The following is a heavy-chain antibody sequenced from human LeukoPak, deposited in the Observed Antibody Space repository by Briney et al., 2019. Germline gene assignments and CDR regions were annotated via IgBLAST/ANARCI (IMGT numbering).Heavy chain of an antibody. D-gene: IGHD3-10*01. CDR2: MNPNSGNT. V-gene: IGHV1-8*01. CDR1: GYTSTSYD. CDR3: ARALRSYYYYYYMDV. Sequence: ASVKVSCKASGYTSTSYDINWVRQATGQGLEWMGWMNPNSGNTGYAQKFQGRVTMTRNTSISTAYMELSSLRSEDTAVYYCARALRSYYYYYYMDVWGKGTTVTVSS. J-gene: IGHJ6*03.